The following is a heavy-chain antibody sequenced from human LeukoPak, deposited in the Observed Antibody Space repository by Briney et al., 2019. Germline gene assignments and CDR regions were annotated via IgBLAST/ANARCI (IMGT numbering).Heavy chain of an antibody. D-gene: IGHD3-10*01. V-gene: IGHV3-9*01. CDR1: GFTFDDYA. CDR2: ISWNSGSI. CDR3: AKEITYYYGSGSSTFDY. J-gene: IGHJ4*02. Sequence: GGSLRLSCAASGFTFDDYAMHWVRQAPGKGLKWVSGISWNSGSIGYADSVKGRFTISRDNAKNSLYLQMNSLRAEDTALYYCAKEITYYYGSGSSTFDYWGQGTLVTVSS.